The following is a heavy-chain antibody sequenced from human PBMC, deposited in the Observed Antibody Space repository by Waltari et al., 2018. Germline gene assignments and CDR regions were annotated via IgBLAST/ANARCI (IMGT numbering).Heavy chain of an antibody. J-gene: IGHJ4*02. Sequence: QVQLAESGGGVVLPGGSRRLACAASGFSFSDYDLHWVRQAPGKGVEWVAFIRIDDRDTYYADSMKGRFIISRDNSKSTLFLQMDGLRPDDTAVYYCVRSRKRAGEVTFDDWGQGTLVTVS. V-gene: IGHV3-30*02. CDR1: GFSFSDYD. CDR2: IRIDDRDT. CDR3: VRSRKRAGEVTFDD. D-gene: IGHD3-16*01.